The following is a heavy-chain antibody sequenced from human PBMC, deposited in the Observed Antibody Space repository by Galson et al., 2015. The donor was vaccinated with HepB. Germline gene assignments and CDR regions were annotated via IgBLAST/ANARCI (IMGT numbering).Heavy chain of an antibody. CDR3: ARDELTLYYYYYGMDV. D-gene: IGHD1-7*01. J-gene: IGHJ6*02. CDR2: ISAYNGNT. Sequence: SVKVSCKASGYTFTSYGISWVRQAPGQGLEWMGWISAYNGNTNYAQKLQGRVTMTTDTSTSTAYMELRSLRSDDTAVYYCARDELTLYYYYYGMDVWGQGTTVTVSS. CDR1: GYTFTSYG. V-gene: IGHV1-18*04.